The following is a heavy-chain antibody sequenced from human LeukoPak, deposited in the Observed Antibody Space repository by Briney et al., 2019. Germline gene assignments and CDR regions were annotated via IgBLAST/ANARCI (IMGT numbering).Heavy chain of an antibody. V-gene: IGHV4-34*01. CDR1: GGSFSGYY. CDR2: INHSGST. CDR3: ARGRLRCYYDSSGYYYGIRFDY. Sequence: PSETLSLTCAVYGGSFSGYYWSWIRQPPGKGLEWIGEINHSGSTNYNPSLKSRVTISVDTSKNQFSLKLSSVTAADTAVYYCARGRLRCYYDSSGYYYGIRFDYWGQGTLVTVSS. D-gene: IGHD3-22*01. J-gene: IGHJ4*02.